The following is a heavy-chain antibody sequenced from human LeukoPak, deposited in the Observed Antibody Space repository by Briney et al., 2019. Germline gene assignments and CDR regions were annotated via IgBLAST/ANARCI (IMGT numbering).Heavy chain of an antibody. D-gene: IGHD5-12*01. J-gene: IGHJ4*02. V-gene: IGHV4-34*01. CDR3: AREATIEYFDY. Sequence: SETLSLTCAVYGGSFSGYYWGWIRQPPGKGLEWIGEINHSGSTNYNPSLKSRVTISVDTSKNQFSLKLSSVTAADTAVYYCAREATIEYFDYWGQGTLVTVSS. CDR1: GGSFSGYY. CDR2: INHSGST.